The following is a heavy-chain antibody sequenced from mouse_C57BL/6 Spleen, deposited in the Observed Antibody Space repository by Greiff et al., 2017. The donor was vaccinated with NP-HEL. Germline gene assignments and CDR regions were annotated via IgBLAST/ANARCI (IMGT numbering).Heavy chain of an antibody. CDR2: IDPENGDT. Sequence: EVQVVESGAELVRPGASVKLSCTASGFNIKDDYMHWVKQRPEQGLAWIGWIDPENGDTEYASKFQGKATITADTSSNTAYLQLSSLTSEDTAVYYCTRVYGYDAWFAYWGQGTLVTVSA. CDR1: GFNIKDDY. D-gene: IGHD2-2*01. V-gene: IGHV14-4*01. CDR3: TRVYGYDAWFAY. J-gene: IGHJ3*01.